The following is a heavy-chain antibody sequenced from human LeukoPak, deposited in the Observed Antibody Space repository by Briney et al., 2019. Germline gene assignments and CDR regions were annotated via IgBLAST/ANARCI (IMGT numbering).Heavy chain of an antibody. D-gene: IGHD3-22*01. CDR1: GGSISSSNW. CDR3: ARSKYYYDSSGYYRTPDQPIDY. Sequence: SGTLSLTCAVSGGSISSSNWWSWVRQPPGKGLEWIGEIYHSGSTNYNPSLKSRVTISVDTSKNQFSLKLSSVTAADTAVYYCARSKYYYDSSGYYRTPDQPIDYWGQGTLVTVSS. CDR2: IYHSGST. V-gene: IGHV4-4*02. J-gene: IGHJ4*02.